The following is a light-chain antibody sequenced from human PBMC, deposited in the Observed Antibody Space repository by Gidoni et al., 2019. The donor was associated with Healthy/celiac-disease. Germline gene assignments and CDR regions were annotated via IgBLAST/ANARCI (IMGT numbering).Light chain of an antibody. CDR3: NSRDSSLYVV. CDR1: SLRSYY. J-gene: IGLJ2*01. CDR2: GKN. Sequence: SSELTQDPAVSVALGQTVRITCQGDSLRSYYASCYQQKPGQAPVLVIYGKNNRPSRIPDRFSGSSSGNTASLTITGAQAEDEADYYCNSRDSSLYVVFGGGTKLTVL. V-gene: IGLV3-19*01.